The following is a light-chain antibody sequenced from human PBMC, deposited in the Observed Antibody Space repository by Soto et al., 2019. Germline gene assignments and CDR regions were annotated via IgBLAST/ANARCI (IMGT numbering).Light chain of an antibody. V-gene: IGLV2-11*01. CDR2: DVS. CDR1: SSDVGGYNY. Sequence: QSVLTQPRSVSGSPGQSVTISCTGTSSDVGGYNYVSWYQQHPGKAPKLMICDVSKRPSGVPDRFSGSKSGNTASLTISGLQAEDEADYYCCSYAGTSTWVFGGVTKLTVL. CDR3: CSYAGTSTWV. J-gene: IGLJ3*02.